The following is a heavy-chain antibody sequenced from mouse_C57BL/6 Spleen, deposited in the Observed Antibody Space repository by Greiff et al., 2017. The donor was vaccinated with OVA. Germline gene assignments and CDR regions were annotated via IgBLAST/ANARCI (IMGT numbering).Heavy chain of an antibody. CDR2: ISSGGSYT. J-gene: IGHJ4*01. V-gene: IGHV5-6*02. CDR3: ASRIYGPLDY. Sequence: EVKLMESGGDLVKPGGSLKLSCAASGFTFSSYGMSWVRQTPDKRLEWVATISSGGSYTYYPDSVKGRFTISRDNAKNTLYLQMSSLKSEDTAMYYGASRIYGPLDYWGQGTSVTVSS. D-gene: IGHD1-1*02. CDR1: GFTFSSYG.